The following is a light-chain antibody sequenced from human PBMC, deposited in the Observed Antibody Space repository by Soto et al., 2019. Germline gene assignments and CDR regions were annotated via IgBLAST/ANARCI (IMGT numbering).Light chain of an antibody. CDR3: QQYGSSLFT. J-gene: IGKJ3*01. Sequence: DIVLTQSPCTLSLSPGERATLSCRASQSVSSKYLAWYQQKPGHPPRVLIYGTSIMATGIPERFSGGGSGTDFTLTITRLEAEDFAVYYCQQYGSSLFTFGPGTKVDF. V-gene: IGKV3-20*01. CDR1: QSVSSKY. CDR2: GTS.